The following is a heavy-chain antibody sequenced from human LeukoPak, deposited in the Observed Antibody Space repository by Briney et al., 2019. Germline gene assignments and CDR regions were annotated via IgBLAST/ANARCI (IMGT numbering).Heavy chain of an antibody. V-gene: IGHV3-7*05. D-gene: IGHD6-13*01. Sequence: GRSLRLSCAVSGFSFSNYWMSWVRQAPGKGLEWVANIKEDGTEKYYVDSVKGRFTISRDNPKNSLYLQMNTLRAEDTAVYYCARIAAGLDYWGQGTLVTVSS. CDR1: GFSFSNYW. CDR2: IKEDGTEK. J-gene: IGHJ4*02. CDR3: ARIAAGLDY.